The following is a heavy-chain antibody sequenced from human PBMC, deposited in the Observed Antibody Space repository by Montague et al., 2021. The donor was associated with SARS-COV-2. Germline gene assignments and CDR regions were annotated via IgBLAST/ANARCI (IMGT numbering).Heavy chain of an antibody. V-gene: IGHV4-59*01. CDR1: GGSISSYY. CDR2: IYYSGST. CDR3: AREARYYYDSSGPGAFDI. D-gene: IGHD3-22*01. Sequence: SETLSLTCTVSGGSISSYYWSWIRRPPGKGLEWIGYIYYSGSTNYNPSLKSRDTISVDTSKNQFSLKLSSVIAADTAVYYCAREARYYYDSSGPGAFDIWGQGTMVTVSS. J-gene: IGHJ3*02.